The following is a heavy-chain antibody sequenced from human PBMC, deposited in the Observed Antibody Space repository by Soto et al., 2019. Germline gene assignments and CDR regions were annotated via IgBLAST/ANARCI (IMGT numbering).Heavy chain of an antibody. CDR3: ASMYSSGWLYYYYGMDV. Sequence: ASVKVSCKASGYTFTGYYMHWVRQAPGQGLEWMGWTNPNSGGTNYAQKFQGRVTMTRDTSISAAYMELSRLRSDDTAVYYCASMYSSGWLYYYYGMDVWGQGTTVTVSS. J-gene: IGHJ6*02. CDR2: TNPNSGGT. V-gene: IGHV1-2*02. CDR1: GYTFTGYY. D-gene: IGHD6-19*01.